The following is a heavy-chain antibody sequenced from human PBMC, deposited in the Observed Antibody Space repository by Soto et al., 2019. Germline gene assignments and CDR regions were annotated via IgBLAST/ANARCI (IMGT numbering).Heavy chain of an antibody. D-gene: IGHD2-15*01. J-gene: IGHJ3*02. CDR1: GFIVSDTY. CDR2: ISNRGDT. CDR3: AREPRYCRGGSCSITGDAYDI. Sequence: EVQLVESGGGLVQPGGSLRLSCTASGFIVSDTYVNWVRQAPGKGLEWVSVISNRGDTHYADSVRGRFSLSRDISANTLHLQMNNLRVDDTAVYYCAREPRYCRGGSCSITGDAYDIWGQGTMVTVSS. V-gene: IGHV3-66*01.